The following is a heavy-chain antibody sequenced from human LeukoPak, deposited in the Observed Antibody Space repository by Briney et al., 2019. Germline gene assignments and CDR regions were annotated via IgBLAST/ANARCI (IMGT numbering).Heavy chain of an antibody. J-gene: IGHJ4*02. CDR2: IYHSGST. CDR1: GYSISSGYY. CDR3: ARPIAVPARGVFDS. Sequence: SETLSLTCTVSGYSISSGYYWGWIRQPPGKGLEWIGSIYHSGSTYYNPSLKSRVTISVDTSKNQFSLKLSSVTAADTALYYCARPIAVPARGVFDSWGQGTLVTVSS. D-gene: IGHD6-19*01. V-gene: IGHV4-38-2*02.